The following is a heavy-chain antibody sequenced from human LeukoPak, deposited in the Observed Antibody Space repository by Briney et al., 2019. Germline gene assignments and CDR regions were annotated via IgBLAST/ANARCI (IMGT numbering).Heavy chain of an antibody. D-gene: IGHD2-15*01. CDR2: INHSGST. CDR1: GGSFSGYY. CDR3: ARAIVAVVAGVIWFDP. Sequence: SETLSLTCAVYGGSFSGYYWSWIRQPPGKGLEWIGEINHSGSTNYNPSLKSRVTISVDTSKNQFSLKLSSVTAADTAVYYCARAIVAVVAGVIWFDPWGQGTLVTVSS. J-gene: IGHJ5*02. V-gene: IGHV4-34*01.